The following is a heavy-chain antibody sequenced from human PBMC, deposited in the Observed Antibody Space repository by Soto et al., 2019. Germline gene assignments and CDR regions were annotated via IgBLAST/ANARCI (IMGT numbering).Heavy chain of an antibody. CDR1: GYSFTSYW. J-gene: IGHJ3*02. V-gene: IGHV5-51*01. D-gene: IGHD3-9*01. CDR2: IYPGDSDT. CDR3: ATQMSPRYFDWSLFYAFNI. Sequence: PGESLKISCKASGYSFTSYWIGWVRQMPGKGLEWMGIIYPGDSDTRYSPSFQGQVSISADKSTSTVYLQWSSLKASDTAMYYCATQMSPRYFDWSLFYAFNIWGQGTMV.